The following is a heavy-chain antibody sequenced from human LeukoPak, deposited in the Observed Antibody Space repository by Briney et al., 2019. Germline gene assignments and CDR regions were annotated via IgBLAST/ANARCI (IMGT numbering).Heavy chain of an antibody. CDR2: IWYDGSNK. D-gene: IGHD1-26*01. V-gene: IGHV3-33*01. CDR1: GFTFSDYG. J-gene: IGHJ4*02. CDR3: ARDRPTGRYYSIDY. Sequence: GSSLRLSCAVFGFTFSDYGMHWVRQAPGKGLEWVAVIWYDGSNKYYGDSVKGRFTISRDNSKNTLYLQMNSLRVEDTAVYYCARDRPTGRYYSIDYWGQGTLVTVSS.